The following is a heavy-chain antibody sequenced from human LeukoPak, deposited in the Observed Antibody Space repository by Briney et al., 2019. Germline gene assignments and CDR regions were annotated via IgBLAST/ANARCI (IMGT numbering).Heavy chain of an antibody. CDR2: MYYSGSP. CDR3: ASQSSGSYFNCFDP. D-gene: IGHD3-10*01. CDR1: GGSISSSSYY. V-gene: IGHV4-39*01. J-gene: IGHJ5*02. Sequence: PSETLSLTGTVSGGSISSSSYYWGWIRQPPGKGLEWIGSMYYSGSPHYNPSLKSRVTISVDTSKNQFSLKLSSVTAADTAVYYCASQSSGSYFNCFDPRGQGTLVTVSS.